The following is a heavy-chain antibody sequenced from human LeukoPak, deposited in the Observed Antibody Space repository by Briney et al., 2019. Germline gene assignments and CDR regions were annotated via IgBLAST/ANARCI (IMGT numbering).Heavy chain of an antibody. CDR2: IYSGGNT. J-gene: IGHJ4*02. CDR1: GFTVSSNY. CDR3: ASDGSDTAMVN. V-gene: IGHV3-53*01. D-gene: IGHD5-18*01. Sequence: GGSLRLSCAASGFTVSSNYMSWVRQAPGKGLGWVSVIYSGGNTYYADSVKGRCTISRDNSKNTLYLQMNSLRAEDTAVYYCASDGSDTAMVNWGQGTLVTVSS.